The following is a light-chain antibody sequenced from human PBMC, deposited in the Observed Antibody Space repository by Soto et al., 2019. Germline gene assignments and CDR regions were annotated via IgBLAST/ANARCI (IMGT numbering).Light chain of an antibody. J-gene: IGKJ5*01. Sequence: EIVLTQSPATLSLSPGERATLSCRASQSVSSYLAWYQQKPGQAPRLLIYDASNRATGIPARFSGSGSGTDFTLTTSSPEPEDFAVYYCQQRSNWRLTFGQGTRLEMK. CDR3: QQRSNWRLT. CDR1: QSVSSY. CDR2: DAS. V-gene: IGKV3-11*01.